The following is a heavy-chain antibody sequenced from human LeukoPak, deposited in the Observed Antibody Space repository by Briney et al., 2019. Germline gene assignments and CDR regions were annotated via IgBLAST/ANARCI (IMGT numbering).Heavy chain of an antibody. CDR3: ARATELDPSDMDV. J-gene: IGHJ6*02. V-gene: IGHV1-18*04. D-gene: IGHD1-1*01. CDR1: GYTFTGYY. Sequence: ASVKVSCKASGYTFTGYYMHWVRQAPGQGLEWMGWISAYNGNTNYAQKLQGRVTMTTDTSTSTAYMELRSLRSDDTAVYYCARATELDPSDMDVWGQGTTVTVSS. CDR2: ISAYNGNT.